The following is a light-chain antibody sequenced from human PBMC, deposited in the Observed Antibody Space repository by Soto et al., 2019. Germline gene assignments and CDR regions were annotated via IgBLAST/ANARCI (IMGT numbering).Light chain of an antibody. CDR1: SSDVGSYNL. J-gene: IGLJ2*01. CDR3: CSYAGSSTLV. Sequence: QSALTQPASVSGSPGQSITISCTGTSSDVGSYNLVSWYQQHPGKAPKLMIYGGSKRPSGVSNRFSDSKSGNTASLTISGLQAEDEADYYCCSYAGSSTLVFGGGTKLTVL. CDR2: GGS. V-gene: IGLV2-23*01.